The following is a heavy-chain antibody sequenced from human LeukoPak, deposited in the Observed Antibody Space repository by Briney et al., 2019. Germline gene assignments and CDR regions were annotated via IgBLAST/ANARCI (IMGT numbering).Heavy chain of an antibody. CDR2: ISYDGSNK. CDR3: AKAVTSDYHSLYYNYYMDV. J-gene: IGHJ6*03. D-gene: IGHD3-10*01. CDR1: GFTFRSYA. V-gene: IGHV3-30*18. Sequence: GGSLRLSCAASGFTFRSYAMHWVRQAPGKGLEWVAVISYDGSNKYFGDSVKGRFTMSRDNSKNTLYLQMDSLRAGDTAIYYCAKAVTSDYHSLYYNYYMDVWGKGTTVTVSS.